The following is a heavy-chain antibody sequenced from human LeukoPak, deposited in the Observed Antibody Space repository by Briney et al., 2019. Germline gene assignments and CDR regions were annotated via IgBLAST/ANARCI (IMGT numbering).Heavy chain of an antibody. V-gene: IGHV4-4*09. D-gene: IGHD5-12*01. J-gene: IGHJ4*02. CDR3: ARLRLRVDYFDY. Sequence: PSETLSLTCAVYGGSFSSYYWSWIRQPPGKGLEWIGYIYTSGSTNYNPSLKSRVTISVDTSKNQFSLKLSSVTAADTAVYYCARLRLRVDYFDYWGQGTLVTVSS. CDR2: IYTSGST. CDR1: GGSFSSYY.